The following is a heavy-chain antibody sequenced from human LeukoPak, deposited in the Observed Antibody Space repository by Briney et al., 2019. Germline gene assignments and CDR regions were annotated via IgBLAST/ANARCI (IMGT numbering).Heavy chain of an antibody. Sequence: ASVKVSCKASGYTFTGYYMHWVRQAPGRGLEWMGWINPNSGSTNYAQNFQGRVTMSRDTSISTAYMELSRLRSDDTAVYYCARAVGYGSGTYRQYDFDYWGQGTLVTVSS. V-gene: IGHV1-2*02. CDR1: GYTFTGYY. D-gene: IGHD3-10*01. CDR2: INPNSGST. CDR3: ARAVGYGSGTYRQYDFDY. J-gene: IGHJ4*02.